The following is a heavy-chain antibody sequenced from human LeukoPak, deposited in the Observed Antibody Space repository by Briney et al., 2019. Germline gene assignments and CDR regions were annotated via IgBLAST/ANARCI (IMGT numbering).Heavy chain of an antibody. CDR3: AREKRVVGAPHFDS. V-gene: IGHV4-59*11. Sequence: SETLSLTCNVSGGSITHLYWSWIRQPPGKGLEWIGYIYHSGTTNYSPSLKSRVTLSVDTSKSQFSLRLDSVTAADTAVYYCAREKRVVGAPHFDSWGQGTLVTVSS. CDR2: IYHSGTT. CDR1: GGSITHLY. J-gene: IGHJ4*02. D-gene: IGHD1-26*01.